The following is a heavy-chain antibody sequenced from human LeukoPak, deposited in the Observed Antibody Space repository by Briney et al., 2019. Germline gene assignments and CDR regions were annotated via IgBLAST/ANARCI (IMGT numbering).Heavy chain of an antibody. CDR3: ARALTTVAEGDY. CDR1: GFTFSSYA. D-gene: IGHD4-23*01. CDR2: ISGSGGST. V-gene: IGHV3-23*01. Sequence: GGSLRLSCAASGFTFSSYAMSWVRQAPGKGLEWVSAISGSGGSTYYADSVKGRFTISRDNAKNSLYLQMNSLRAEDTAVYYCARALTTVAEGDYWGQGTLVTVSS. J-gene: IGHJ4*02.